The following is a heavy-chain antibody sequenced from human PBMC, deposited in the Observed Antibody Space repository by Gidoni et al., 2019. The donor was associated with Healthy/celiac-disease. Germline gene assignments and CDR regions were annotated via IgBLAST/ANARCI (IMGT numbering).Heavy chain of an antibody. CDR2: IIPIFGTA. CDR3: ARESRTSGSSSRTAVWFDP. V-gene: IGHV1-69*01. J-gene: IGHJ5*02. D-gene: IGHD6-6*01. Sequence: QVQLVQSGAEVKKPGSSVKVSCTASGGTFSSYAISWVRQAPGQGLEWMGGIIPIFGTANYAQKFQGRVTITADESTSTAYMELSSLRSEDTAVYYCARESRTSGSSSRTAVWFDPWGQGTLVTVSS. CDR1: GGTFSSYA.